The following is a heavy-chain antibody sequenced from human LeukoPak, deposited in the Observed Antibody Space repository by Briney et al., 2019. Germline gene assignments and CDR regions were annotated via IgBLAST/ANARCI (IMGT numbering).Heavy chain of an antibody. CDR3: ASVGLQGFDP. V-gene: IGHV4-30-2*01. CDR2: IYHSGST. Sequence: XXCXXXGGSXXXGGYSWSWIRQPPGTGLEWIGYIYHSGSTYYNPSLKSRVTISVDRSKNQFSLKLSSVTAADTAVYYCASVGLQGFDPWGQGTLVTVSS. J-gene: IGHJ5*02. D-gene: IGHD4-11*01. CDR1: GGSXXXGGYS.